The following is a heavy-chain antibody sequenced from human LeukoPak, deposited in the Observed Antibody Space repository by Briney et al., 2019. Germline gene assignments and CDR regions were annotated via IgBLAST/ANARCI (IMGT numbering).Heavy chain of an antibody. D-gene: IGHD3-3*01. CDR1: GYSISSGYY. V-gene: IGHV4-38-2*01. CDR2: IYHSGST. J-gene: IGHJ4*02. CDR3: ARHADTIFGVVITYFDY. Sequence: SETLSLTCAVSGYSISSGYYCGWIRQPPGKGLEWIGSIYHSGSTYYNPSLKSRVTISVDTSKNQFSLKLSSGTAADTAVYYWARHADTIFGVVITYFDYWGQGPLVTVSS.